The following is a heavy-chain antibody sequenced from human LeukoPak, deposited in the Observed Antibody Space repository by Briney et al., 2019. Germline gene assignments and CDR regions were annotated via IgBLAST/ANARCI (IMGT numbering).Heavy chain of an antibody. CDR1: GFTFSNYA. CDR3: AKGRDYGGPEDYFDY. V-gene: IGHV3-23*01. J-gene: IGHJ4*02. D-gene: IGHD4-23*01. CDR2: ISGSSGST. Sequence: GGSLRLSCAASGFTFSNYAMSWVRQAPGKGLQWVSTISGSSGSTYYADSVEGRFIISRENSKNTLYLQMNSLRAEDTAVYYCAKGRDYGGPEDYFDYWGQGTLVTVSS.